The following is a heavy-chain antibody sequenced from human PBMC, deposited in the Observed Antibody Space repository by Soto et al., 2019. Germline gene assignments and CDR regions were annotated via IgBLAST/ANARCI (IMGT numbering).Heavy chain of an antibody. CDR1: GYTFIDSS. CDR2: INPNSGGT. V-gene: IGHV1-2*02. J-gene: IGHJ4*02. Sequence: ASVKVSCKXSGYTFIDSSIHWVRQAPGQGLEWMGWINPNSGGTSYAQKFQGRVTMTRDTSISTAYMELNRLRSDDTAVYYCARDLTGDPNYWGQGTLVTVSS. CDR3: ARDLTGDPNY. D-gene: IGHD7-27*01.